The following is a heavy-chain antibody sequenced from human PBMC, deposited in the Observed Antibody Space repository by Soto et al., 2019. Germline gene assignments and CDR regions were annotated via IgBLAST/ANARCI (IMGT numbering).Heavy chain of an antibody. D-gene: IGHD1-7*01. Sequence: QVQLVQSGAEVKKPGSSVKVSCKASGGTFSSYAISWVRQAPGQGLEWMGGIIPIFGTANYAQKFQGRVTSTADESTSTAYLELSSLGSEDTAVYYCGRGRYNCNYEQSGAINWFDPWGQGTLVTVSS. J-gene: IGHJ5*02. V-gene: IGHV1-69*01. CDR2: IIPIFGTA. CDR3: GRGRYNCNYEQSGAINWFDP. CDR1: GGTFSSYA.